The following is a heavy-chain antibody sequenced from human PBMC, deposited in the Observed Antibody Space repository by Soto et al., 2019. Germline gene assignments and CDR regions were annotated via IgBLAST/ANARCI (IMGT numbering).Heavy chain of an antibody. Sequence: EVQLVESGGGLVQPGRSLRLSCAASGFTFDDYAMHWVRQAPGEGLEWVSGINWNSRSIGYADSVKGRFTISRDNAKNPLYLQMNSLGAEDTAFYYCAKDMTDILTQNLDYWGQGTLVTVAS. CDR1: GFTFDDYA. V-gene: IGHV3-9*01. D-gene: IGHD3-9*01. CDR3: AKDMTDILTQNLDY. CDR2: INWNSRSI. J-gene: IGHJ4*02.